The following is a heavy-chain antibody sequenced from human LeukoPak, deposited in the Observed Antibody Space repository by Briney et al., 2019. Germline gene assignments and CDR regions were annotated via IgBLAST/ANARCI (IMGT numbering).Heavy chain of an antibody. J-gene: IGHJ5*02. CDR3: ASGDESGITMVRGVDFDWFDP. D-gene: IGHD3-10*01. CDR1: GFSLSISG. V-gene: IGHV3-48*04. CDR2: ISSSSDLM. Sequence: PGGSLRLSCEASGFSLSISGMNWVRQAPGKGLEWVSYISSSSDLMSYVDSVKGRFTISRDNAKNSLYLQMNSLRAEDTAVYYCASGDESGITMVRGVDFDWFDPWGQGTLVTVSS.